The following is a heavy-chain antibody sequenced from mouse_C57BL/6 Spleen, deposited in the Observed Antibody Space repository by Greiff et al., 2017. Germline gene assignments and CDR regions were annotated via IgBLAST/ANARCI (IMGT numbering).Heavy chain of an antibody. Sequence: QVQLQQPGAELVKPGASVKLSCKASGYTFTSYWMQWVKQRPGQGLEWIGEIDPSDSYTNYNQKFKGKATLTVDTSSSTAYMQLSSLTSEDSAVYYCARRGMITRVAMGCWGPGASVTVAS. J-gene: IGHJ4*01. CDR2: IDPSDSYT. CDR3: ARRGMITRVAMGC. V-gene: IGHV1-50*01. D-gene: IGHD2-4*01. CDR1: GYTFTSYW.